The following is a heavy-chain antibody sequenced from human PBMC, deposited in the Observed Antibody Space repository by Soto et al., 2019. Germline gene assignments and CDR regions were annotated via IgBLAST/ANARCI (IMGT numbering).Heavy chain of an antibody. CDR3: ARYSELLAAMY. J-gene: IGHJ4*02. CDR1: GYTFTGYY. CDR2: INPNSGGT. V-gene: IGHV1-2*02. Sequence: ASVNVSFKASGYTFTGYYMHWVRQAPGQGLEWMGWINPNSGGTNYAQKFQGRVTMTRDTSISTAYMELSRLRSDDTAVYYCARYSELLAAMYWGQGTLVTVSS. D-gene: IGHD1-26*01.